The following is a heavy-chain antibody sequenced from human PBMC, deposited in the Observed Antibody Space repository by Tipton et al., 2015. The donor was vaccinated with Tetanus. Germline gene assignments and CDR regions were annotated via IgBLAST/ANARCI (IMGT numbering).Heavy chain of an antibody. Sequence: SLRLSCAASGFTVSSNYMTWVRQAPGKGLEWVSLIYSGGNTYYADSVKGRFTISRDNAGNSLYLQMNSLRVEDTAIYYCAKEFQRARIRFFDSWGQGTQVTASS. CDR3: AKEFQRARIRFFDS. J-gene: IGHJ4*02. V-gene: IGHV3-53*03. CDR1: GFTVSSNY. CDR2: IYSGGNT. D-gene: IGHD2-15*01.